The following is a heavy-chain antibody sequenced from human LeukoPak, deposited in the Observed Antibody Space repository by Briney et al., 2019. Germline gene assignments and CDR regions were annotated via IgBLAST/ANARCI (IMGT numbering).Heavy chain of an antibody. CDR1: GYTFTSYG. V-gene: IGHV1-18*01. Sequence: ASVKVSCKASGYTFTSYGISWVRQAHGQGLEWMGWISAYNGNTNYAQKLQGRVTMTTDTSTSTAYMELRSLRSDDTAVYYCAGDLFLDYSSGGGYWGQGTLVTVSS. D-gene: IGHD6-19*01. CDR3: AGDLFLDYSSGGGY. CDR2: ISAYNGNT. J-gene: IGHJ4*02.